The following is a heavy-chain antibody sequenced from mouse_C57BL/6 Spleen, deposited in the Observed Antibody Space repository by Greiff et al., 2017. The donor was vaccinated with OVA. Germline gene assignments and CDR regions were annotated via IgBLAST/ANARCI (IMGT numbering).Heavy chain of an antibody. CDR1: GYAFSSSW. V-gene: IGHV1-82*01. Sequence: QVQLKESGPELVKPGASVKISCKASGYAFSSSWMNWVKQRPGEGLEWIGRIYPGDGDTNYNGKFKGKATLTADKSSSTAYMQLSSLTSEDSAVYFCARVGNSYFDYWGQGTTLTVSS. J-gene: IGHJ2*01. CDR3: ARVGNSYFDY. D-gene: IGHD2-1*01. CDR2: IYPGDGDT.